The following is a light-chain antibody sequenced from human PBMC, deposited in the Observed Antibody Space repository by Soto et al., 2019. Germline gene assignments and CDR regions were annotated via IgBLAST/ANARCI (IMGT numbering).Light chain of an antibody. CDR1: SSNIGAGYD. V-gene: IGLV1-40*01. Sequence: QSVLTQPPSVSGAPGQRVTISCTGSSSNIGAGYDVHWYQQLPVTAPKLLIYGNSNRPSGVPDRFSGSKSGTSSSLAITGLQAEDEADYYCQSYDSSLSEGFGTGTNLTVL. J-gene: IGLJ1*01. CDR2: GNS. CDR3: QSYDSSLSEG.